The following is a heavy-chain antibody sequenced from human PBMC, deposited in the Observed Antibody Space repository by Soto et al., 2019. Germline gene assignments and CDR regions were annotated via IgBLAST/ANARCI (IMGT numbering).Heavy chain of an antibody. CDR2: ISYDGSNK. CDR1: GFTVSSYA. V-gene: IGHV3-30-3*01. CDR3: ERDNSRIVGATGLSVWFDY. J-gene: IGHJ4*02. D-gene: IGHD1-26*01. Sequence: PGGSLRLSCAASGFTVSSYAMHWVRQAPGKGLEWVAVISYDGSNKYYADSVKGRFTISRDNSKNTLYLQMNSLRAEDTAVYYCERDNSRIVGATGLSVWFDYWGQGTLVTVSS.